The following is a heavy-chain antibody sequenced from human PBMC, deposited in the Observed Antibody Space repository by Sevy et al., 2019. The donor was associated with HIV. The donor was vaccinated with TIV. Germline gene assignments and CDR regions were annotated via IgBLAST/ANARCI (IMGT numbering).Heavy chain of an antibody. CDR2: ISWNSGSI. V-gene: IGHV3-9*01. CDR3: ARDRDDGYCTNGVCFNFDN. Sequence: GGSLRLSCAASGFTFDDYAMHWVRQAPGKGLEWVSGISWNSGSIDYADSVKGRFTISRDNAKNSLYLQMKSLRADDTALYYCARDRDDGYCTNGVCFNFDNWGQGTLVTVYS. CDR1: GFTFDDYA. J-gene: IGHJ4*01. D-gene: IGHD2-8*01.